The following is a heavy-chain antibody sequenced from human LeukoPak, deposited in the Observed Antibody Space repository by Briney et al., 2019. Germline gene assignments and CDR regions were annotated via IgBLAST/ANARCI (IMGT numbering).Heavy chain of an antibody. D-gene: IGHD3-3*01. J-gene: IGHJ5*02. CDR2: INWNGGST. CDR3: ARVAIFGLFDP. Sequence: GGSLRLSCAASGFTFSSYSMNWVRQAPGKGLEWVSGINWNGGSTGYADSVKGRFTISRDNAKNSLYLQMNSLRAEDTALYYCARVAIFGLFDPWGQGTLVTVSS. V-gene: IGHV3-20*04. CDR1: GFTFSSYS.